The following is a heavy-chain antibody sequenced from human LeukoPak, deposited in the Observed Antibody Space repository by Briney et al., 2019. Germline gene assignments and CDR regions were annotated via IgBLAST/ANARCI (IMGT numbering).Heavy chain of an antibody. CDR3: ARGGYYDFWSGYYTPSPLDF. CDR1: GGALSSYY. J-gene: IGHJ4*02. D-gene: IGHD3-3*01. Sequence: SETLSLTCTVSGGALSSYYWGWIRQPPGKGLEWIGYIYYSGSINYNPSLKSRVTISVDTSKNQFSLKLSSVTAADTAVYYCARGGYYDFWSGYYTPSPLDFWGQGALVTVSS. CDR2: IYYSGSI. V-gene: IGHV4-59*08.